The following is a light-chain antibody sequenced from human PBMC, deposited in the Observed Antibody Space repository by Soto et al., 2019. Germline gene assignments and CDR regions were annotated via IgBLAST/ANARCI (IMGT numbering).Light chain of an antibody. CDR2: AAS. CDR1: QSITTY. J-gene: IGKJ4*01. V-gene: IGKV1-39*01. Sequence: DVQLTQSPSSLSASIGDRVTITCRANQSITTYLNWYQQKPGKAPKVLIYAASTLQSGVPSRFSGSGSGTESTLTISSLQSEDFAVYYCQQYDNWPLTFGGGTKVDIK. CDR3: QQYDNWPLT.